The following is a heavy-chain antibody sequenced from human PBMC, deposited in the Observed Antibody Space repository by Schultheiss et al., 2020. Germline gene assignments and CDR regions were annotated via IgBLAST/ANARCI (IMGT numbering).Heavy chain of an antibody. CDR1: GGSISSYY. CDR2: INHSGST. D-gene: IGHD1-1*01. V-gene: IGHV4-59*08. Sequence: SETLSLTCTVSGGSISSYYWSWIRQPPGKGLEWIGEINHSGSTNYNPSLKSRVTISVDKSKNQFSLKLSSVTAADTAVYYCARHPTGTFYFDPWGQGALVTVSS. CDR3: ARHPTGTFYFDP. J-gene: IGHJ5*02.